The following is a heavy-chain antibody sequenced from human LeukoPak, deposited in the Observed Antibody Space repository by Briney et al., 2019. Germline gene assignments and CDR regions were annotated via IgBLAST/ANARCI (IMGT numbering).Heavy chain of an antibody. CDR1: GFTVSSNY. CDR2: IYSGGST. D-gene: IGHD5-18*01. Sequence: GGSLRLSCAASGFTVSSNYMSWVRQAPGKGLEWVSVIYSGGSTYYADSVKGRFTIFRDNSKNTLYLQMNSLRAEDTAVYYCARHTAMVAGWFDPWGQGTLVTVSS. CDR3: ARHTAMVAGWFDP. J-gene: IGHJ5*02. V-gene: IGHV3-53*01.